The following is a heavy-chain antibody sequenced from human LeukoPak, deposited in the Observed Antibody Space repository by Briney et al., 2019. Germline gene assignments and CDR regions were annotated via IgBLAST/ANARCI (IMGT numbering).Heavy chain of an antibody. CDR3: ARDSPDSSGWHADFDY. Sequence: SETLSLTCAVSGGSISSSNWWSWVRQPPGKGLEWIGEIHHSGNTNYNPSLKSRVTISVDTSKNQFSLKLSSVTAADTAVYYCARDSPDSSGWHADFDYWGQGTLVTVSS. J-gene: IGHJ4*02. D-gene: IGHD6-19*01. V-gene: IGHV4-4*02. CDR1: GGSISSSNW. CDR2: IHHSGNT.